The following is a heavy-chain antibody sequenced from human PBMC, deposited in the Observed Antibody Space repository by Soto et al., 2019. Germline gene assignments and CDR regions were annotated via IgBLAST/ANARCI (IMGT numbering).Heavy chain of an antibody. J-gene: IGHJ4*02. D-gene: IGHD6-19*01. CDR3: ARDSASSGWYELDY. CDR1: GYTFTSYA. Sequence: ASVKVSCKASGYTFTSYAIHWVRQAPGQRLEWMGWINAGNGNTKYSQKFQGRVTITRDTSASTAYMELSSLRSEDTAVYYCARDSASSGWYELDYWGQGTLVTVSS. CDR2: INAGNGNT. V-gene: IGHV1-3*01.